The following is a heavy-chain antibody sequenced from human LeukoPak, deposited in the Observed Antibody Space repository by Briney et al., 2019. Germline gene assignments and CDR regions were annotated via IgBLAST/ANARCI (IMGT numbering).Heavy chain of an antibody. Sequence: PGGSLRLSCAASGFTFSSYWMNWVRQAPGKGPEWVANIKRDGSERYYVDSVKGRFTISRDNTKNSVYLQMNSLRVDDTAVYYCARSTGWTADYWGQGTLVTVSS. CDR3: ARSTGWTADY. CDR2: IKRDGSER. J-gene: IGHJ4*02. CDR1: GFTFSSYW. V-gene: IGHV3-7*01. D-gene: IGHD6-19*01.